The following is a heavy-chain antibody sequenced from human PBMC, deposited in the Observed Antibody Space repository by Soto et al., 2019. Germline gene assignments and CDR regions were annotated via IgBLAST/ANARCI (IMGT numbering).Heavy chain of an antibody. CDR1: GFTFSSYA. CDR2: ISGSGGST. CDR3: AKGAYYYDSSGGAFDI. D-gene: IGHD3-22*01. Sequence: EVQLLESGGGLVQPGGSLSLSCAASGFTFSSYAMSWVRQAPGKGLEWVSAISGSGGSTYYADSVKGRFTISRDNSKNTLYLQMNSLRAEDTAVYYCAKGAYYYDSSGGAFDIWGQGTMVTVSS. J-gene: IGHJ3*02. V-gene: IGHV3-23*01.